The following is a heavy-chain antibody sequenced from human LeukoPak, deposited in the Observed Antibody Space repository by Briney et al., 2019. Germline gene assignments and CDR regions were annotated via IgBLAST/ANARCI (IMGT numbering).Heavy chain of an antibody. V-gene: IGHV1-24*01. D-gene: IGHD3-16*02. CDR3: ATVDYVWGSYRYTSRFDY. CDR2: FDPEDGET. CDR1: GYTLTELS. J-gene: IGHJ4*02. Sequence: ASVKVSCKVSGYTLTELSMHWVRQAPGKGLEWMGGFDPEDGETIYAQKFQGRVTMTEDTSTDTAYMELSSLRSEDTAVYYCATVDYVWGSYRYTSRFDYWGQGTLVTVSS.